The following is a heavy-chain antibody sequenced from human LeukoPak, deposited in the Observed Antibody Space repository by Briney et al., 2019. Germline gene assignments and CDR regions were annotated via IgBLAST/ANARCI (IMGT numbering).Heavy chain of an antibody. CDR3: ASRYCTSTNCYAFDI. J-gene: IGHJ3*02. Sequence: PGGSLRLSCAASGFTFSSYSMNWVRQAPGKGLEWVSSISSDSNYIFYADSVQGRFTISRDNAENSLFLQMNSLRAEDTAMYYCASRYCTSTNCYAFDIWGQGTMVTVSS. V-gene: IGHV3-21*01. CDR2: ISSDSNYI. CDR1: GFTFSSYS. D-gene: IGHD2-2*01.